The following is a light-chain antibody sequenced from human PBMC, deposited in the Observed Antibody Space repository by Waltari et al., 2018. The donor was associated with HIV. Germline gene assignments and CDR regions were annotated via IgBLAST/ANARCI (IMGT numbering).Light chain of an antibody. V-gene: IGKV3-15*01. CDR3: QQYYNWPPLT. J-gene: IGKJ4*01. Sequence: EIVMTQSPATLSVFPGERATLPCRASQSVSSNLAWYQQKPGQAPRPLIYGASTRATGIPARFSGSGSGTEFTLTISSLQSEDCAVYYCQQYYNWPPLTFGGGTKVEI. CDR1: QSVSSN. CDR2: GAS.